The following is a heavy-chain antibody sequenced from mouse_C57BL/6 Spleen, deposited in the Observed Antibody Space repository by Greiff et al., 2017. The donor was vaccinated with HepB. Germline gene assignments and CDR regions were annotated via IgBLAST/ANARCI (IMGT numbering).Heavy chain of an antibody. CDR1: GFSFNTYA. J-gene: IGHJ1*03. CDR3: VRMVTTRYWYFDV. V-gene: IGHV10-1*01. D-gene: IGHD2-2*01. Sequence: EVQLVESGGGLVQPKGSLKLSCAASGFSFNTYAMNWVRQAPGKGLEWVARIRSKSNNYATYYADSVKDRFTISRDDSESMLYLQMNNLKTEDTAMYYCVRMVTTRYWYFDVWGTGTTVTVSS. CDR2: IRSKSNNYAT.